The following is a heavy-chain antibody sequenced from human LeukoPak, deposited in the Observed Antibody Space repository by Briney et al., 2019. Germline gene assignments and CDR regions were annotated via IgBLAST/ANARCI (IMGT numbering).Heavy chain of an antibody. D-gene: IGHD7-27*01. CDR3: ARDHNSENWGSLGG. Sequence: ASVKVSCKASGGTFSSYAISWVRQAPGQGLEWIGWISPSTGGTNYAQKFQGRVTISSDTSIDTAYMDLTRLTSDDTALYYCARDHNSENWGSLGGWGQGTLVTVSS. J-gene: IGHJ4*02. CDR2: ISPSTGGT. V-gene: IGHV1-2*02. CDR1: GGTFSSYA.